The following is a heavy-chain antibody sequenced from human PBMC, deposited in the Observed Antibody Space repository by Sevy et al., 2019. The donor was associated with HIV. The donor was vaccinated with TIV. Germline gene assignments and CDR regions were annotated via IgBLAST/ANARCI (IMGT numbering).Heavy chain of an antibody. CDR3: ARDQYYDIGTGLYAMDV. CDR1: GACVSAANDY. Sequence: SETLSLTCSVSGACVSAANDYWSWIRQPPGKGREWIGNVYYFGSTNYNPSLKSRVTISLDTSKKQFSLKLSSVTAAETAVYYCARDQYYDIGTGLYAMDVWGQGSTVTVSS. D-gene: IGHD3-9*01. J-gene: IGHJ6*02. CDR2: VYYFGST. V-gene: IGHV4-61*01.